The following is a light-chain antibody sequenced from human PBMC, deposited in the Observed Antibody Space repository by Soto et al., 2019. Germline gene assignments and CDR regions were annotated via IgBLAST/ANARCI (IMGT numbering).Light chain of an antibody. CDR1: SSDIGSYNL. CDR2: DVS. Sequence: QSVLTQPASVSGSPGQSITISCTGTSSDIGSYNLVSWYQQDPGKAPKLLIYDVSERPSGVSNRFSGSKSGNTASLTISGLQVEDEADYYCCSYAGNSALVFGGGTKVTVL. CDR3: CSYAGNSALV. V-gene: IGLV2-23*02. J-gene: IGLJ3*02.